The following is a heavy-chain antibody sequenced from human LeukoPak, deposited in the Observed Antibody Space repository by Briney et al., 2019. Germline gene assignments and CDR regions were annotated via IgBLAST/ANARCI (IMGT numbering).Heavy chain of an antibody. CDR2: IYTSGST. CDR1: GDSISGGSYY. V-gene: IGHV4-61*02. Sequence: KPSETLSLTCTVSGDSISGGSYYWSWIRQPAGKRLEWIGRIYTSGSTNYNPSLKSRVTISVDTSKNQFSLKVSSVTAADTAVYYCARERNYYYMDVWGKGTTVTISS. CDR3: ARERNYYYMDV. J-gene: IGHJ6*03.